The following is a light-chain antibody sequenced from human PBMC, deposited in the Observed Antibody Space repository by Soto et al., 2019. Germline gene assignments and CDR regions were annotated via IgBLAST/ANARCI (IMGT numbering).Light chain of an antibody. CDR1: DSDVGGYNY. V-gene: IGLV2-14*01. Sequence: QSALTQPASVSGSPGQSVTISCTGTDSDVGGYNYVSWYQQHPGKAPKLMIYGVYNRPSGVSNRFSGSKSGNTASLTISGFQAEDEADYYCSSFTNNNTPHVVFGGGTKVTVL. J-gene: IGLJ2*01. CDR2: GVY. CDR3: SSFTNNNTPHVV.